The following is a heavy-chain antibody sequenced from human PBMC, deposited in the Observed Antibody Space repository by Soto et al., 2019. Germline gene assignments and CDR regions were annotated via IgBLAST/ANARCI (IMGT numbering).Heavy chain of an antibody. Sequence: QIQLVQSGADVRKPGASVKVSCTASGYTFTTYAMHWVRQAPGQRPEWMGWINVDNGNTKYSQNFHGRVTITRDTSASTAYMDLSGLTYGDTGVYFCARDGRYRYGSYSHYGMDVWGQGTTVIVSS. J-gene: IGHJ6*02. V-gene: IGHV1-3*01. CDR2: INVDNGNT. CDR3: ARDGRYRYGSYSHYGMDV. D-gene: IGHD3-16*02. CDR1: GYTFTTYA.